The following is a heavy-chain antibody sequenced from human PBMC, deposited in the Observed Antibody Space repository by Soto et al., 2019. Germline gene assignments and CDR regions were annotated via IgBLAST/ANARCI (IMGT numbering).Heavy chain of an antibody. V-gene: IGHV3-30-3*01. CDR3: ARGFCSSTSCYTWDYYYGMDV. CDR2: ISYDGSNK. D-gene: IGHD2-2*02. J-gene: IGHJ6*02. CDR1: GFTFSSYA. Sequence: PGGSLRLSCAASGFTFSSYAMHWVRQAPGKGLEWVAVISYDGSNKYYADSVKGRFTISRDNSKNTLYLQMNSLRAEDTAVYYCARGFCSSTSCYTWDYYYGMDVWGQGTTVTVSS.